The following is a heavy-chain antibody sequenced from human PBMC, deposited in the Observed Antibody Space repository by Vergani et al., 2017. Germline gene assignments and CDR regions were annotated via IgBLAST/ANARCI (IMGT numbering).Heavy chain of an antibody. CDR1: GFTFSSYE. CDR2: ISSSGSTI. V-gene: IGHV3-48*03. J-gene: IGHJ6*03. Sequence: VQLVESGGGLVQPGGSLRLSCAASGFTFSSYEMNWVRQAPGKGLEWVSYISSSGSTIYYADSVKGRFTISRDNAKNSLYLQMNSLRAEDTAVYYCARVSPPFCSSTSCYPYYMDVWGKGTTVTVSS. D-gene: IGHD2-2*01. CDR3: ARVSPPFCSSTSCYPYYMDV.